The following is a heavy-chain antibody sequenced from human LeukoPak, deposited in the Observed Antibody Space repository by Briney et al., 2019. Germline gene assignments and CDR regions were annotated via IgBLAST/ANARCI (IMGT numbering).Heavy chain of an antibody. CDR1: GGTFSSYA. D-gene: IGHD3-22*01. CDR2: IIPIFGTA. J-gene: IGHJ4*02. Sequence: SVKVSCKASGGTFSSYAISWVRQAPGQGLEWMGGIIPIFGTANYAQKFQGRVTITADKSTSTAYMELSSLRSEDTAVYYCARVPDTYYYDSSGYVHWGQGTLVTVSP. V-gene: IGHV1-69*06. CDR3: ARVPDTYYYDSSGYVH.